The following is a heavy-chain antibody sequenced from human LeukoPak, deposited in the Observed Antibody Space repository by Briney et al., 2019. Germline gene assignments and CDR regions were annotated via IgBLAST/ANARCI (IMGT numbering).Heavy chain of an antibody. D-gene: IGHD3-10*01. CDR2: INSDGSST. CDR3: ARAQADITMVRGVHYYYGMDV. Sequence: GGSLRLSCAASGFTFSSYWMHWVRQAPGKGLVWVSRINSDGSSTSYADSVKGRFTISRDNAKNTLYLQMNSLRAEDTAVYYCARAQADITMVRGVHYYYGMDVWGKGTTVTVSS. J-gene: IGHJ6*04. V-gene: IGHV3-74*01. CDR1: GFTFSSYW.